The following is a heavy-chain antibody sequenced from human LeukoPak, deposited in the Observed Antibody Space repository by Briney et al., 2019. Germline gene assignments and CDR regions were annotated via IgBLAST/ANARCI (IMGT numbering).Heavy chain of an antibody. D-gene: IGHD6-19*01. Sequence: PGGSLRLSCAASGFTFSNYNMNWARQAPGKGLEWVSCFGTSSSYIYYAGSVKGRFTITRDNAKNSLYLQMNSLRAEDTAVYYCARDGSSSGWDFDYWGQGTLVTVSS. CDR3: ARDGSSSGWDFDY. J-gene: IGHJ4*02. V-gene: IGHV3-21*01. CDR1: GFTFSNYN. CDR2: FGTSSSYI.